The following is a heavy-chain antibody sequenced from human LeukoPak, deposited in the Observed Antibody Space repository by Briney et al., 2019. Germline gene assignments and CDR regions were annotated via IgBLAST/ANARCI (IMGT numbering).Heavy chain of an antibody. CDR2: IYHSGST. J-gene: IGHJ4*02. V-gene: IGHV4-38-2*01. Sequence: PSETLSLXCAVSGYSISSAYYWGWIRQPPGKGLEWIGSIYHSGSTYYNPSLKSRVTISVDTSKNQFSLKLSSVTAADTAVYYCARSITMASTDYWGQGTLVTVSS. CDR3: ARSITMASTDY. D-gene: IGHD3-10*01. CDR1: GYSISSAYY.